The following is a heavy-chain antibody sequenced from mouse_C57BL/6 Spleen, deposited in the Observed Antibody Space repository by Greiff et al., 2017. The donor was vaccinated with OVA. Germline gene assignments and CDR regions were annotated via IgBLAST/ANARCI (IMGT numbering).Heavy chain of an antibody. CDR3: AREGAGYYCDY. V-gene: IGHV1-82*01. CDR2: IYPGDGDT. D-gene: IGHD3-3*01. J-gene: IGHJ2*01. CDR1: GYAFSSSW. Sequence: QVQLQQSGPELVKPGASVKISCKASGYAFSSSWMNWVKQRPGKGLEWIGRIYPGDGDTNYNGKFKGKATLTADKSSSTAYMQLSSLTSEDSAVYFCAREGAGYYCDYWGQGTTLTVSS.